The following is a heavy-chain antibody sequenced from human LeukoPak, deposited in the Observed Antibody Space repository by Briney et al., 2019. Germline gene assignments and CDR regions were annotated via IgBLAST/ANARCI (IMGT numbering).Heavy chain of an antibody. V-gene: IGHV3-72*01. CDR3: ARGSPYFYGTDLDY. D-gene: IGHD3-10*01. CDR1: GFTFSDHY. CDR2: TRNKANSYTT. J-gene: IGHJ4*02. Sequence: GGSLRLSCAASGFTFSDHYMDWVRQAPGKGLEWVGRTRNKANSYTTEYAASVKGRFTISRDDSKNSLYLQMNSLKTEDTAVYYCARGSPYFYGTDLDYWGQGTLVTVSS.